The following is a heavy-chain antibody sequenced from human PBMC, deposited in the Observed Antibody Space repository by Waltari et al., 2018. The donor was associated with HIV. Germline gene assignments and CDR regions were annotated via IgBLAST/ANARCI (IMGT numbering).Heavy chain of an antibody. V-gene: IGHV4-34*01. CDR2: INHSGST. Sequence: QVQLQQWGAELLKPSETLSLTCAVYGGSFSGYYWSWIRQPPGKGLEWIGEINHSGSTNYNPSLKSRVTISVDTSKNQFSLKLSSVTAADTAVYYCARGLRYFPYDYWGQGTLVTVSS. D-gene: IGHD3-9*01. CDR1: GGSFSGYY. J-gene: IGHJ4*02. CDR3: ARGLRYFPYDY.